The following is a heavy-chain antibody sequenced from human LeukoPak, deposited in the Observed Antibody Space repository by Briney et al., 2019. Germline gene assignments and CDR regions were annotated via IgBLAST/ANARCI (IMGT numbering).Heavy chain of an antibody. Sequence: PSQTLSLTCTVSGDSISSGGYYWSWIRQPPGEGLEWIGYIYYSGSTYYHPSLKSRVTISLDTSKNQFSLKLSSVTAADTAVYYCARVTTVTTSFHFDYWGQGTLVTVSS. CDR1: GDSISSGGYY. J-gene: IGHJ4*02. D-gene: IGHD4-17*01. V-gene: IGHV4-30-4*01. CDR3: ARVTTVTTSFHFDY. CDR2: IYYSGST.